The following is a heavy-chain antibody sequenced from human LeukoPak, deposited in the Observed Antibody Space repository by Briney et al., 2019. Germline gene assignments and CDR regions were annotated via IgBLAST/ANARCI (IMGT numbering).Heavy chain of an antibody. CDR3: ARDPRALYNYYGLDV. J-gene: IGHJ6*02. V-gene: IGHV3-66*01. CDR2: IYSGGST. CDR1: GFTVSRNY. Sequence: GGSLRLSCAASGFTVSRNYMSWVRQAPGKGLEWVSIIYSGGSTYYADSVKGRFTISRDNSKSTLYLQMNSLRAEDTAVYYCARDPRALYNYYGLDVWGQGTTVTVSS.